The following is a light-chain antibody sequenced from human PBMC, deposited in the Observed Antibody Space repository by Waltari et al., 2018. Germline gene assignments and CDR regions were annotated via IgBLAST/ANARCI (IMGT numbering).Light chain of an antibody. V-gene: IGKV3-11*01. CDR2: DAS. J-gene: IGKJ3*01. Sequence: IVLKQSPATLSLSPGERATLSCRASQSVSSALAWYQQKPGQSPRLLIYDASNRAAGIPARFSDSVSRTDFTLTISSLEPEDFAVYYCQQRRGWFTFGPGTKVDIK. CDR1: QSVSSA. CDR3: QQRRGWFT.